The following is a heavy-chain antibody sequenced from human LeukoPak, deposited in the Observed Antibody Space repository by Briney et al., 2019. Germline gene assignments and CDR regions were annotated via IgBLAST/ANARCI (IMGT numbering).Heavy chain of an antibody. Sequence: ASVKVSCTASGYTFTGYYIHWVRQAPGQGLGWMGWINPNSGGTNYAQKFQGRVTMTRDTSISTAYMELSRLRSDDTAVYYCARKGITGTHDAFDIWGQGTMVTVSS. D-gene: IGHD1-7*01. CDR2: INPNSGGT. CDR1: GYTFTGYY. V-gene: IGHV1-2*02. J-gene: IGHJ3*02. CDR3: ARKGITGTHDAFDI.